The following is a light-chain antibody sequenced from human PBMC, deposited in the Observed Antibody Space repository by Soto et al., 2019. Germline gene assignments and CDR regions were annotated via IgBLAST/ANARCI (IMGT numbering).Light chain of an antibody. J-gene: IGKJ1*01. CDR2: WAS. V-gene: IGKV4-1*01. CDR1: QSVLYSSNNKNY. CDR3: QQYYSTWT. Sequence: DIVMTQSPDSLAVSLGERATINCKSSQSVLYSSNNKNYLAWYQQKPGQPPKLLIYWASTRESGVPDRFSGSGSGTDFPLTISSLQAEDVEVYYCQQYYSTWTFGQGTKVEIK.